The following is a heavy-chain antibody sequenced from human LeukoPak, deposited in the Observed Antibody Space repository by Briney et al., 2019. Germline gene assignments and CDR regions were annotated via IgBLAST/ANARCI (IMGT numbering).Heavy chain of an antibody. CDR2: INHRGST. V-gene: IGHV4-34*01. CDR1: GGSFSGYY. CDR3: ARKQLASSGFYFDY. Sequence: SETLSPTCAVYGGSFSGYYWSWIRQPPGKGLEWIGEINHRGSTNYNPSLKSRVTISVDTSKNQFSLNLSSVTAADTAVYYCARKQLASSGFYFDYWGQGTLVTVSS. J-gene: IGHJ4*02. D-gene: IGHD6-13*01.